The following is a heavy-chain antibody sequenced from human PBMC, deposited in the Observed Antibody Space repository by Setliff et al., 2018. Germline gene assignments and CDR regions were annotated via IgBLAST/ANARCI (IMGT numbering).Heavy chain of an antibody. CDR2: IFHSGST. CDR3: ASRPSAEFFDY. D-gene: IGHD6-25*01. J-gene: IGHJ4*02. V-gene: IGHV4-4*02. CDR1: GDSVSTGTW. Sequence: PSETLSLTCAVSGDSVSTGTWWSWVRQPPGKGLEWIGEIFHSGSTNYNPSLKSRVTFSVDKSKNQFSLKLTSVTAADTAVYYCASRPSAEFFDYWGQGTVVT.